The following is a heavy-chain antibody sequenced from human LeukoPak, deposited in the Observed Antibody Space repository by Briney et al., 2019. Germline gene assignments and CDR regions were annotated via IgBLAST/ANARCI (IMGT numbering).Heavy chain of an antibody. V-gene: IGHV3-9*01. J-gene: IGHJ5*02. Sequence: GRSLRLSCAASGFTFDDYAMHWVRQAPGKGLEWVSGISWNSGSIGYADSVKGRFTISRDNAKNSLYLQMNSLRAEDTALYYCAKVGVSSSWYGETNWFDPWGQGTLVTVSS. CDR1: GFTFDDYA. CDR2: ISWNSGSI. CDR3: AKVGVSSSWYGETNWFDP. D-gene: IGHD6-13*01.